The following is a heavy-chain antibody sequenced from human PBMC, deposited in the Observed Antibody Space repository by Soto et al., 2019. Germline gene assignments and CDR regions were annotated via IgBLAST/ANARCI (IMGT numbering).Heavy chain of an antibody. Sequence: SETLSHMCDVWGGSFRGYCWRGMGQAPGKGLEWIGEINHSGSTNYNPSLKSRVTISVDTSKNQFSLKLSSVTAADTAVYYCARGRTRSFPWTRTGDAFDIWGQGTMV. CDR3: ARGRTRSFPWTRTGDAFDI. D-gene: IGHD2-2*01. CDR2: INHSGST. J-gene: IGHJ3*02. CDR1: GGSFRGYC. V-gene: IGHV4-34*01.